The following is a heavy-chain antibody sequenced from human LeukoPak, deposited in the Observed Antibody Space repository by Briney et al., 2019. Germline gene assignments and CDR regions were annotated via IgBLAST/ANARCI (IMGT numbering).Heavy chain of an antibody. CDR3: ARDKGKIVATMMGDY. Sequence: PGGSLRLSCAASGFTVSSNYMSWVRQAPGKGLEWVSVIYSGGSTYYADSVKGRFTISRDNSKNTLYLQMNSLRAEDTAVYYCARDKGKIVATMMGDYWGQGTLVTVSS. V-gene: IGHV3-66*01. CDR1: GFTVSSNY. CDR2: IYSGGST. J-gene: IGHJ4*02. D-gene: IGHD5-12*01.